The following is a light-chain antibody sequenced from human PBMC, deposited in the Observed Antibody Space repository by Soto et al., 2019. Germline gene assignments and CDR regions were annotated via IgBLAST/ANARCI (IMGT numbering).Light chain of an antibody. CDR1: QSFTSSY. V-gene: IGKV3-20*01. CDR2: GAS. Sequence: IVLTQSPGTLSLSPGERATLSCRASQSFTSSYFAWYQQKPGQDPRLLIHGASSRATGVPDRFSGSGSGTDFSLTISRLAPEDFAVYYCQQSGSYPLTYGGGPKVEIK. CDR3: QQSGSYPLT. J-gene: IGKJ4*01.